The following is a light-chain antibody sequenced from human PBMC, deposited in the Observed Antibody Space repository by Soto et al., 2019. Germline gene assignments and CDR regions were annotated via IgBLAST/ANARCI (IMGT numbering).Light chain of an antibody. CDR1: QSLGSN. J-gene: IGKJ1*01. Sequence: EIVMTQSPATLSVSPGERATLSCRASQSLGSNLAWYRQKPGQAPRLLIYGASTRATGIPDRFSGSGSGTDFTLTISRLEPEDFAVYYCQQYGSSGTFGQGTKVDI. V-gene: IGKV3-20*01. CDR2: GAS. CDR3: QQYGSSGT.